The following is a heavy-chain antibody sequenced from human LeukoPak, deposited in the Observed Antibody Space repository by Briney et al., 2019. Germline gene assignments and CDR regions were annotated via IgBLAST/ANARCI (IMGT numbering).Heavy chain of an antibody. CDR2: ISDSGHTK. Sequence: TGGSLRLSCAASGFTLSPYAMNWVRQAPGKGLEWIAFISDSGHTKYNADSVKGRFTISRDNAKNSVFLQMNSLRDEDSAGYYCARKELEGSWFDPWGQGTLVTVTS. D-gene: IGHD3-3*01. CDR3: ARKELEGSWFDP. V-gene: IGHV3-48*02. CDR1: GFTLSPYA. J-gene: IGHJ5*02.